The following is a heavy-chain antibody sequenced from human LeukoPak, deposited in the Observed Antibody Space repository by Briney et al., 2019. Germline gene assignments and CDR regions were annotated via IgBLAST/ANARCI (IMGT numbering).Heavy chain of an antibody. V-gene: IGHV4-34*01. Sequence: SETLSLTCAVYGGSFSGYYWSWIRQPPGKGLEWIGEINHSGSTNYNPSLKSRVTISVDTSKNQFSLRLSSVTAADTAVYYCARVTGYMIEDYFGYWGQGTLVTVSP. CDR1: GGSFSGYY. CDR2: INHSGST. CDR3: ARVTGYMIEDYFGY. D-gene: IGHD3-22*01. J-gene: IGHJ4*02.